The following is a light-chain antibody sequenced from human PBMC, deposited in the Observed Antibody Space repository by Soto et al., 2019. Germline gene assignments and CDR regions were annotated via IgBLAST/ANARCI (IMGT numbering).Light chain of an antibody. CDR1: QSVSSSY. J-gene: IGKJ1*01. CDR3: QQYGSSPRT. V-gene: IGKV3-20*01. Sequence: EIGLTQSPGTLSLSPGERATLSCRASQSVSSSYLAWYQQKPGQAPRLLIYGASSRATGIPDRFSGSGSGTDFTLTISRLEPEDFAVYYCQQYGSSPRTFGRGTKVDI. CDR2: GAS.